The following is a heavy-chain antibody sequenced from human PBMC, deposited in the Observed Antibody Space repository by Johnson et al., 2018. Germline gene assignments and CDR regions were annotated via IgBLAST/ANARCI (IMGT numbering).Heavy chain of an antibody. V-gene: IGHV4-61*02. J-gene: IGHJ3*01. CDR2: IDASGST. D-gene: IGHD3-10*01. Sequence: QVQLQESGPGLVKPSQTLSLSCSVSGDSMETSTYHWSWLRPPAGKRLEWIGRIDASGSTIYNPSLQRLVIISLDMSKNQFSLKLTPVTAADTALFYCEKEDIWFPHSFDVWGPGTMVTVS. CDR3: EKEDIWFPHSFDV. CDR1: GDSMETSTYH.